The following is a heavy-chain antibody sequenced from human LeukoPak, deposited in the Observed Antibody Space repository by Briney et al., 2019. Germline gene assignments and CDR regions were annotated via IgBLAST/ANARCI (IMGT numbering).Heavy chain of an antibody. Sequence: SQTLSLTCTVSGGSISSGDYYWSWIRQLPGKGLEWIGYIYYSGSTYYNPSLKSRVIISVDTSKNQFSLKLSSVTAADTAVYYCARDGLSPVVPNCSSTSCYDYYYGMDVWGQGTTVTVSS. V-gene: IGHV4-30-4*01. CDR1: GGSISSGDYY. CDR2: IYYSGST. CDR3: ARDGLSPVVPNCSSTSCYDYYYGMDV. J-gene: IGHJ6*02. D-gene: IGHD2-2*01.